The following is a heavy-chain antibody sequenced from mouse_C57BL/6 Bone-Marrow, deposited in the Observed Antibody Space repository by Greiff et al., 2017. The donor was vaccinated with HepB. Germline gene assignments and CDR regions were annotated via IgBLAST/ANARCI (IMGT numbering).Heavy chain of an antibody. CDR2: ISNGGGST. D-gene: IGHD2-3*01. CDR1: GFTFSDYY. Sequence: EVQLVESGGGLVQPGGSLKLSCAASGFTFSDYYMYWVRQTPEKRLEWVAYISNGGGSTYYPDTVKGRFTISRDNAKNTLYLQMSRLKSEDTAMYYCARHDRYDEYFDYWGQGTTLTVSS. V-gene: IGHV5-12*01. J-gene: IGHJ2*01. CDR3: ARHDRYDEYFDY.